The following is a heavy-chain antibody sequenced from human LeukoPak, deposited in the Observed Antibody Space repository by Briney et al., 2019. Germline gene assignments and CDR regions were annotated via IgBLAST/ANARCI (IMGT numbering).Heavy chain of an antibody. J-gene: IGHJ4*02. Sequence: SETLSLTCTVSGGSISSSSYYWGWIRQPPGKRLEWIGYILNSGTTNYNPSLKSRVTISVDASKNQFSLRLSSVTAADTALYYCVKVGTGTVDYWGQGTLVTVSS. CDR3: VKVGTGTVDY. CDR1: GGSISSSSYY. V-gene: IGHV4-61*05. CDR2: ILNSGTT. D-gene: IGHD1-1*01.